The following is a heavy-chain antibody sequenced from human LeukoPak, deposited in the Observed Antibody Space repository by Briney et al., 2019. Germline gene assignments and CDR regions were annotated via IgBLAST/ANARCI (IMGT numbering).Heavy chain of an antibody. V-gene: IGHV3-7*01. D-gene: IGHD1-26*01. CDR3: ARERGWELPSSFDS. Sequence: GGSLRLCCAASGFTFNDYWMSWVRQAPGKGLEWVANIKPDGGDKYYVDSVKGRFTISRDNGKNSMCLQMNSLRAEDTAVYYCARERGWELPSSFDSWGQGTLVTVSS. CDR2: IKPDGGDK. CDR1: GFTFNDYW. J-gene: IGHJ4*02.